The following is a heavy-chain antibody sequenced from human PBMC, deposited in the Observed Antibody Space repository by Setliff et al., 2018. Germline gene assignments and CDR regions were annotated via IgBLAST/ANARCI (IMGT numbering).Heavy chain of an antibody. CDR2: IYYSGSS. CDR3: ARATSGWYSAYYYYMDV. CDR1: GVSVTGSY. D-gene: IGHD6-19*01. J-gene: IGHJ6*03. V-gene: IGHV4-59*08. Sequence: SETLSLTCTVSGVSVTGSYWSWIRQPPGRGLECIGYIYYSGSSNYNPSLKSRVTMSVDTAKNRFSLNLTSVTAADTAVYYCARATSGWYSAYYYYMDVWGKGTTVTVSS.